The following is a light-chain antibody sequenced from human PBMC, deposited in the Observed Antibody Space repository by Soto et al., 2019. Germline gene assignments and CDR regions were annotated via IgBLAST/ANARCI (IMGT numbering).Light chain of an antibody. Sequence: EIVMMQSPATLSVSPRERATLSCRASQSVSGDLAWYQQKPGQAPRLLIYGPSTRATGIPARFSGSGSGTEFTLTISGLQSEDFAIYFCQQYKSWPITFGQGTRLEIK. J-gene: IGKJ5*01. CDR2: GPS. CDR3: QQYKSWPIT. CDR1: QSVSGD. V-gene: IGKV3-15*01.